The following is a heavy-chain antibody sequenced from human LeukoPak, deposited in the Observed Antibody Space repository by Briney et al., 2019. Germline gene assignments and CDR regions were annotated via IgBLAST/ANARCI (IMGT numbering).Heavy chain of an antibody. CDR2: IKQDGSEK. J-gene: IGHJ4*02. CDR3: VRDEPRYCSSTRCQGG. D-gene: IGHD2-2*01. CDR1: GFTFSSYW. V-gene: IGHV3-7*01. Sequence: GGSLRLSCAASGFTFSSYWMSWVRQAPGKGLEWVANIKQDGSEKHYVDSVKGRFTVSRDNAKNSLYLQMNSLRAEDTAVYYCVRDEPRYCSSTRCQGGWGQETLVTVSS.